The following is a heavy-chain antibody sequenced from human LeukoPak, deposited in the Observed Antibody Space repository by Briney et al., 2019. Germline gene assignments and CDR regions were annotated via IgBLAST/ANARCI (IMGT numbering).Heavy chain of an antibody. V-gene: IGHV1-46*03. Sequence: ASVKVSCKASGYTFTSYYMHWVRQAPGQGLEWMGIINPSGGSTSYAQKFQGRVTMTRDTSTSTVYMELSSLRSEDTAVYYCTRGDYDILTGYSEMDYWGQGTLVTVSS. CDR3: TRGDYDILTGYSEMDY. CDR1: GYTFTSYY. CDR2: INPSGGST. D-gene: IGHD3-9*01. J-gene: IGHJ4*02.